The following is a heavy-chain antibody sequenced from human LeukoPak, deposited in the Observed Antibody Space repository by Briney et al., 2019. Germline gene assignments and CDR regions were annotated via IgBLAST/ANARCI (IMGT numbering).Heavy chain of an antibody. V-gene: IGHV4-34*01. CDR3: ARTYCSGGSCYLFYNWFDP. CDR2: INHSGST. D-gene: IGHD2-15*01. CDR1: GGSFSGYY. Sequence: SETLSLTCAVYGGSFSGYYWSWIRQPPGKGLEWIGEINHSGSTNYNPSLKSRVTISVDTSKNQFSLKLSSVTAADTAVYYCARTYCSGGSCYLFYNWFDPWGQGTLVTVSS. J-gene: IGHJ5*02.